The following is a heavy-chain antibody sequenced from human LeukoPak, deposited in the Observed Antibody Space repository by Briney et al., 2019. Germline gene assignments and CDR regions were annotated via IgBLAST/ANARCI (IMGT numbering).Heavy chain of an antibody. CDR3: ARQKMIVVVRPGWYFDL. CDR2: ISYSGST. V-gene: IGHV4-39*01. CDR1: GGSISSSSYY. D-gene: IGHD3-22*01. Sequence: SETLSLTCTVSGGSISSSSYYWGWIRQPPGKGLEWIGSISYSGSTYYNPSLKSRVTISVDTSKNQFSLKLSSVTAADTAVYYCARQKMIVVVRPGWYFDLWGRGTLVTVSS. J-gene: IGHJ2*01.